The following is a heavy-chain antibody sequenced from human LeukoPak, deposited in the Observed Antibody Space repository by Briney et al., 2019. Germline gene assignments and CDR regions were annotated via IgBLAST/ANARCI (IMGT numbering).Heavy chain of an antibody. D-gene: IGHD4-17*01. CDR3: ARGSYGDYEEYYFDY. J-gene: IGHJ4*02. Sequence: ASVKVSCKASGYTFTSYGISWVRQAPGQGLEWMGWISAYNGNTNYAQKLQGRVTMTTDTSTSTAYMELRSLRSEDTAVYYCARGSYGDYEEYYFDYWGQGTLVTVSS. CDR1: GYTFTSYG. V-gene: IGHV1-18*01. CDR2: ISAYNGNT.